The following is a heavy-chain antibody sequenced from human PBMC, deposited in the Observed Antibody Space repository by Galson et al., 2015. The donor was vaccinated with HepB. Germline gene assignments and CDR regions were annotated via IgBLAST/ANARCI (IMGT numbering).Heavy chain of an antibody. J-gene: IGHJ4*02. CDR1: GFTFSSYS. CDR3: ARDLLIGGYSSTGGFDY. Sequence: SLRLSCAASGFTFSSYSMNWVRQAPGKGLEWVSSIHSSSTYIYYADSVKGRFTISRDNAKSSLYLQMNSLRAEDTAVYYCARDLLIGGYSSTGGFDYWGQGTLVTVSS. V-gene: IGHV3-21*01. CDR2: IHSSSTYI. D-gene: IGHD6-19*01.